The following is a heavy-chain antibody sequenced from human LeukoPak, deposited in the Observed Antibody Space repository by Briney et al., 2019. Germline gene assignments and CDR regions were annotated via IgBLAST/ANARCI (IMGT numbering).Heavy chain of an antibody. V-gene: IGHV4-59*12. J-gene: IGHJ6*04. CDR3: ARGIAARPRGMDV. Sequence: SETLSLTCTVSGGSISSYYWSWIRQPPGKGLEWIGYIYYSGSTNYNPSLKSRVTISVDTSKNQFSLKLSSVTAADTAVYYCARGIAARPRGMDVWGKGTTVTVSS. CDR1: GGSISSYY. D-gene: IGHD6-13*01. CDR2: IYYSGST.